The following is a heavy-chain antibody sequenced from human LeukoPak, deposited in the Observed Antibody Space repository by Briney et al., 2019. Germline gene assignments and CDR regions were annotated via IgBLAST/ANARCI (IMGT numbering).Heavy chain of an antibody. CDR3: AREAGAWYYDFWSGYLGWFDP. CDR2: INSDGSST. Sequence: GGSLRLSCAASGFTFSSYAMSWVRQAPGKGLVWVSRINSDGSSTSYADSVKGRFTISRDNAKNTLYLQMNSLRAEDTAVYYCAREAGAWYYDFWSGYLGWFDPWGQGTLVTVSS. CDR1: GFTFSSYA. J-gene: IGHJ5*02. D-gene: IGHD3-3*01. V-gene: IGHV3-74*01.